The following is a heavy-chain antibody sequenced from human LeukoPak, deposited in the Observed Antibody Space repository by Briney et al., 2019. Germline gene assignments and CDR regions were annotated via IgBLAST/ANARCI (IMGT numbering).Heavy chain of an antibody. CDR2: ISSSGSTI. Sequence: GGSLRLSCAASGFTFSSYEMNWVRQAPGKGLEWVSYISSSGSTIYYADSVKGRFTISRDNAKNSLYLQMNSLRAEDTAVYYCARDGGQARLYYYYMDVWGKGTTVTISS. CDR1: GFTFSSYE. V-gene: IGHV3-48*03. CDR3: ARDGGQARLYYYYMDV. D-gene: IGHD4-23*01. J-gene: IGHJ6*03.